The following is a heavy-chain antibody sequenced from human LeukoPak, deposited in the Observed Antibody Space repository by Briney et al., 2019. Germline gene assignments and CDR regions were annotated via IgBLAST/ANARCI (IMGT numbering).Heavy chain of an antibody. V-gene: IGHV1-18*01. Sequence: ASVKVSCKSSGYTFTSYGISWVRQAPGQGLEWMGWITTYNGNTNYAQKLQGRVTMTTDTSTSTAYMELRSLRFDDTAVYYCARGPLCSSTSCSLDYWGQGTLVTVSS. D-gene: IGHD2-2*01. J-gene: IGHJ4*02. CDR2: ITTYNGNT. CDR3: ARGPLCSSTSCSLDY. CDR1: GYTFTSYG.